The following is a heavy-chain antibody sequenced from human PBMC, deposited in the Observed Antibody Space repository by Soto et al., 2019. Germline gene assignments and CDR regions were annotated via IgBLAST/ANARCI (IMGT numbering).Heavy chain of an antibody. J-gene: IGHJ6*02. Sequence: SETLSLTCTVSGCSISSGDYYWSWIRQPPGKGLEWIGYIYYSGSTYYNPSLKSRVTISVDTSKNQFSLKLSSVTAADTAVYYCAREVRFYGMDFWGQGTTVTVSS. CDR3: AREVRFYGMDF. CDR2: IYYSGST. V-gene: IGHV4-30-4*01. CDR1: GCSISSGDYY. D-gene: IGHD3-3*01.